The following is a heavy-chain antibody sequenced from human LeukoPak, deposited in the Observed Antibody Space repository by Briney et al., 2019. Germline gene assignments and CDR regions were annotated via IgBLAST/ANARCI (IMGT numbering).Heavy chain of an antibody. Sequence: IPSETLSLTCTVSSGSITGYYWSWIRQPPGKGLEWIGEINHSGSTNYNPSLKSRVTISVDTSKNQFSLKLSSVTAADTAVYYCARKGSKQFGYWGQGTLVTVSS. CDR2: INHSGST. D-gene: IGHD3-10*01. V-gene: IGHV4-34*01. J-gene: IGHJ4*02. CDR1: SGSITGYY. CDR3: ARKGSKQFGY.